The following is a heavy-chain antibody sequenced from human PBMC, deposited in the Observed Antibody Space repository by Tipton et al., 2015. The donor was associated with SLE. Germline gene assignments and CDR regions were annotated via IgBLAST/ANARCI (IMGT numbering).Heavy chain of an antibody. CDR1: GGSISSSSYY. CDR2: IYYSGTT. Sequence: TLSLTCTVSGGSISSSSYYWAWIRQPPGKGLEWIGSIYYSGTTYYNPSLKSRVTISVDTSTNQFSLKLSSVTATDTAVYYCARLLSGDLFDYWGQETLVTVSS. V-gene: IGHV4-39*01. D-gene: IGHD7-27*01. J-gene: IGHJ4*02. CDR3: ARLLSGDLFDY.